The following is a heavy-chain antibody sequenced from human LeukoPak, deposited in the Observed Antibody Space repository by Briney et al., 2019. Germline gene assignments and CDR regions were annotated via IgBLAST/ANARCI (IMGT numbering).Heavy chain of an antibody. CDR2: ISGSGGST. Sequence: GGSLRLSCAASGFTFSSYAMSWVRQAPGKGLEWVSAISGSGGSTYYADSVKGRFTISRDNSENTLYLQMNSLRAEDTAVYYYAARSAAGLFDYWGQGTLVTVSS. D-gene: IGHD6-13*01. J-gene: IGHJ4*02. V-gene: IGHV3-23*01. CDR1: GFTFSSYA. CDR3: AARSAAGLFDY.